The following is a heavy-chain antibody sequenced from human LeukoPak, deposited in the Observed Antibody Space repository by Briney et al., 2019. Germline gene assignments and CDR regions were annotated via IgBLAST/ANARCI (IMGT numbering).Heavy chain of an antibody. J-gene: IGHJ4*01. V-gene: IGHV4-34*01. D-gene: IGHD6-19*01. CDR3: ASRSIAVAGTEGNFDY. CDR2: INHSGST. Sequence: SETLSLTCAVYGGSFSGYYWSWIRQPPGKGLEWIGEINHSGSTNYNPSLKSRVTISVDTSKNQFSLKLSSVTAADTAVYYCASRSIAVAGTEGNFDYWGHGTLVTVSS. CDR1: GGSFSGYY.